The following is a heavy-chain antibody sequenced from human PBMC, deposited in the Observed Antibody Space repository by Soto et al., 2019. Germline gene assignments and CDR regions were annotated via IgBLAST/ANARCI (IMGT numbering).Heavy chain of an antibody. D-gene: IGHD2-2*03. CDR1: GFSFSLYP. V-gene: IGHV3-48*02. CDR2: ISPSNTTI. Sequence: GGSLRLSCAASGFSFSLYPMNWVRQAPGKGLEWLSYISPSNTTIYYADSVKGRFTISRDNAKDSLDLQMNGLRDDDTAVYYCARVGRGFWSSERCYSDGFDIWGRGTVVTVSS. CDR3: ARVGRGFWSSERCYSDGFDI. J-gene: IGHJ3*02.